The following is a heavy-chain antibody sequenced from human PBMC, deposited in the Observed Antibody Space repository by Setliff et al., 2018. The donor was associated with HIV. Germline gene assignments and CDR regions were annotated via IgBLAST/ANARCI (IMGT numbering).Heavy chain of an antibody. Sequence: SETLSLTCTVSGGSISSSSYYWGWIRQPPGKGLEWIGSIYYSGSAYYSPSLKSRVTISVDTSKNQFSLKLSSVTAADTAVYYCARRKGYCSGDSCYHLDYWGQGIPVT. CDR2: IYYSGSA. CDR1: GGSISSSSYY. D-gene: IGHD2-15*01. J-gene: IGHJ4*02. CDR3: ARRKGYCSGDSCYHLDY. V-gene: IGHV4-39*01.